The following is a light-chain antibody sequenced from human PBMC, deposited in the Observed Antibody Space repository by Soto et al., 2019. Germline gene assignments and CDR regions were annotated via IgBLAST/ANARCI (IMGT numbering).Light chain of an antibody. CDR1: QDISSS. Sequence: AIQLTQSPASLSASVGDRVTITCRASQDISSSLAWYQQKPGKAPKLLIYAASILQSGVPSGFSGSGSGTDFTLTISSLRPEDLATYFCQQVRSYPSTFGRGTKVDIK. J-gene: IGKJ4*01. V-gene: IGKV1-13*02. CDR2: AAS. CDR3: QQVRSYPST.